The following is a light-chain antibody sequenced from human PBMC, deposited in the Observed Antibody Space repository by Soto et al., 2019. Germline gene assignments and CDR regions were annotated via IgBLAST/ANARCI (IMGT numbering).Light chain of an antibody. V-gene: IGLV2-8*01. Sequence: QSVLTQPPSASGSPGQSVTISCTGTSSDVGRSTYVSWYQQHPGKAPKIIMYEVSKRPSGVPDRFSGSKSGNTASLTVSGLQAEDEADYYCSSNGGSNNYVFGTGTKLTVL. J-gene: IGLJ1*01. CDR1: SSDVGRSTY. CDR3: SSNGGSNNYV. CDR2: EVS.